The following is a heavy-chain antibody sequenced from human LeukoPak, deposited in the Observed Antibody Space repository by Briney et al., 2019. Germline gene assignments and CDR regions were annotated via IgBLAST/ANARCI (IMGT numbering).Heavy chain of an antibody. Sequence: SETLSLTCTVSGGSISSSSYYWGWVRQPPGRGLECIGGVYYSGSTYYNPSLKSRVTISVDTSKNQFSLKLSSVTAADTAVYYCARALQPGVYAFDIWGQGTMVTVSS. V-gene: IGHV4-39*07. J-gene: IGHJ3*02. CDR2: VYYSGST. CDR3: ARALQPGVYAFDI. D-gene: IGHD6-13*01. CDR1: GGSISSSSYY.